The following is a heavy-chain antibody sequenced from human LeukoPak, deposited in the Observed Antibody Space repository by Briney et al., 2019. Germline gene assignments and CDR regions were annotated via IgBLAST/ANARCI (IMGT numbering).Heavy chain of an antibody. J-gene: IGHJ4*02. Sequence: GGSLRLSCAASGFTFSSYSMNWVRQVPGKGLVWVSHIHSDGTSTTYADSVRGRFTVSRDNAKSTLYLQLNSLRAEDTAVYYCVRAHIGDYGSFDFWGQGTLVTVSS. CDR2: IHSDGTST. V-gene: IGHV3-74*03. D-gene: IGHD4-17*01. CDR1: GFTFSSYS. CDR3: VRAHIGDYGSFDF.